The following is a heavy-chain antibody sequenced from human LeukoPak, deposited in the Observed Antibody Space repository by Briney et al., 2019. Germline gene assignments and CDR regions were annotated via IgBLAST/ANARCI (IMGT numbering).Heavy chain of an antibody. CDR2: IYDSGIT. Sequence: SETLSLTCTVSGGPISRYYWSWIRQPPGKGLEWIGHIYDSGITNYNPSLKSRVTISVDTSKNQFSLKLSSVTAADTAMYYCARVTASYGYGYWYFDLWGRGTLVTVSS. V-gene: IGHV4-59*01. D-gene: IGHD5-18*01. CDR1: GGPISRYY. CDR3: ARVTASYGYGYWYFDL. J-gene: IGHJ2*01.